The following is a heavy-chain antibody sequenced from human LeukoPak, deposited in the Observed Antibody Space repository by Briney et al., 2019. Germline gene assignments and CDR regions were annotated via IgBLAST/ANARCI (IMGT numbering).Heavy chain of an antibody. CDR3: EHIQRIDFWSGYYFDY. D-gene: IGHD3-3*01. CDR2: IYWNDDK. Sequence: ESGPTLVNPTQTLTLTCTFSGFSLSTSGVGVGWIRQPPGKALEWLALIYWNDDKRYSPSLKSRLTITKDTSKNQVVLTMTNLDPVDTATYYCEHIQRIDFWSGYYFDYWGQGTLVTVSS. CDR1: GFSLSTSGVG. J-gene: IGHJ4*02. V-gene: IGHV2-5*01.